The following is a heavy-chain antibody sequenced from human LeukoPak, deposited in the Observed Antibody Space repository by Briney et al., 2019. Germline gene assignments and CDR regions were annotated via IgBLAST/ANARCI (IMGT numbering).Heavy chain of an antibody. CDR2: ISSSSSYI. Sequence: GGSLRLSCAASGFTFSTYWMHWVRQAPGKGLEWVSSISSSSSYIYYADSVKGRFTISRDNAKNSLYLQMNSLRAEDTAVYYCARDLRDYDILTGYHSRDYFDYWGQGTLVTVSS. J-gene: IGHJ4*02. D-gene: IGHD3-9*01. CDR3: ARDLRDYDILTGYHSRDYFDY. CDR1: GFTFSTYW. V-gene: IGHV3-21*01.